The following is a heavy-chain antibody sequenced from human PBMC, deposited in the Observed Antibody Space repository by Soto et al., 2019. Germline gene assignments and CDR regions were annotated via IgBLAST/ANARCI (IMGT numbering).Heavy chain of an antibody. D-gene: IGHD4-4*01. CDR2: INHSGST. CDR1: GGSFSGYY. V-gene: IGHV4-34*01. J-gene: IGHJ6*02. CDR3: ARGPRTVTTYYYYYGMDV. Sequence: SETLSLTCAVYGGSFSGYYWSWIRQPPGKGLEWIGEINHSGSTNYNPSLKSRVTISVDTSKNQFSLKLSSVTAADTAVYYCARGPRTVTTYYYYYGMDVWGQGTTVT.